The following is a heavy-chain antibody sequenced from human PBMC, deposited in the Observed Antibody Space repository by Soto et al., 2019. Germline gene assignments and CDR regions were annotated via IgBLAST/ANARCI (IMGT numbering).Heavy chain of an antibody. V-gene: IGHV1-2*02. CDR1: RYTFTDCY. D-gene: IGHD3-3*01. CDR2: NNPNTGDS. Sequence: QGQLVQSGAEVQKPGASLKVSCKASRYTFTDCYMHLVRQAPGQGLDRMGWNNPNTGDSNYAQKIQARVSMTTDTSIGTAYMELSRMRSDDKAVYYCARGEFNDFWRGWAWGQGTMV. J-gene: IGHJ4*02. CDR3: ARGEFNDFWRGWA.